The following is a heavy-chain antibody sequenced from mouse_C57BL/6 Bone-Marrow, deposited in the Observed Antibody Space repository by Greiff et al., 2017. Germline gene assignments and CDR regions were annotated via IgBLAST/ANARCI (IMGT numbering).Heavy chain of an antibody. V-gene: IGHV1-47*01. Sequence: VQLVESGAELVKPGASVKMSCKASGYTFTTYPIEWMKQNHGKSLEWIGNFHPYNDDTKYNEKFKGKATLTVEKSSSTVYLELSRLTSDDSAVYYCAVITTVVAGGFDYWGQGTTLTVSS. CDR1: GYTFTTYP. CDR3: AVITTVVAGGFDY. D-gene: IGHD1-1*01. J-gene: IGHJ2*01. CDR2: FHPYNDDT.